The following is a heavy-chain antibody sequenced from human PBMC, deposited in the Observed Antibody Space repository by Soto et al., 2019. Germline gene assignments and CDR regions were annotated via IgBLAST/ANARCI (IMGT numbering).Heavy chain of an antibody. D-gene: IGHD2-15*01. V-gene: IGHV4-59*13. CDR1: ATSLRIYS. J-gene: IGHJ4*02. CDR2: MFYSGGT. CDR3: AGSRSRRVIVDY. Sequence: SETLSLTCTVSATSLRIYSWTWVRQPPGKGLEWIGDMFYSGGTSYSPSLKSRINMSLDTSKNQFSLRLSSVAAADTAVYFCAGSRSRRVIVDYWGQGALVTVSS.